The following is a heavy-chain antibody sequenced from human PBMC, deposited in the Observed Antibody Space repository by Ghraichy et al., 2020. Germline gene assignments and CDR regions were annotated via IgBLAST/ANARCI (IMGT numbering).Heavy chain of an antibody. Sequence: GGSLRLSCAASGFTFSSYSMNWVRQAPGKGLEWVSSISSSSSYIYYADSVKGRFTISRDNAKNSLYLQMNSLRAEDTAVYYCAMGGIVGATGVDYWGQGTLVTVSS. CDR2: ISSSSSYI. CDR1: GFTFSSYS. J-gene: IGHJ4*02. CDR3: AMGGIVGATGVDY. V-gene: IGHV3-21*01. D-gene: IGHD1-26*01.